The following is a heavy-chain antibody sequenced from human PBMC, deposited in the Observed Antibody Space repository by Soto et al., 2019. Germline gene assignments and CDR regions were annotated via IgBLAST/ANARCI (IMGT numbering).Heavy chain of an antibody. D-gene: IGHD2-21*02. CDR1: GFTFSDYA. CDR3: ARRLTPSVTAMGY. CDR2: ISGDGIKK. Sequence: QVQLVESGGGVVQPGRSLRLSCSASGFTFSDYAINWVRQAPGKGREWVASISGDGIKKYIADSVKGRFIISRDNSKNTVLLQMSRLGPEATAVYYCARRLTPSVTAMGYWGQGTLVTVSS. V-gene: IGHV3-30-3*01. J-gene: IGHJ4*02.